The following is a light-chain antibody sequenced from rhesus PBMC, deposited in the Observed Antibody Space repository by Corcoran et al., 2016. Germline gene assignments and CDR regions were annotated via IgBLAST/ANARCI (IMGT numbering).Light chain of an antibody. J-gene: IGKJ1*01. CDR1: QGISSW. V-gene: IGKV1-22*01. CDR2: KAS. CDR3: QQYSSRPRA. Sequence: DIQMTQSPSSLFASVGDTVTITCRASQGISSWLAWHQQKPGKAPTLRIYKASSLQRGVPSRFSGSGSGTYFTLTISSLQSEDFATYYCQQYSSRPRAFGQGAKVEIK.